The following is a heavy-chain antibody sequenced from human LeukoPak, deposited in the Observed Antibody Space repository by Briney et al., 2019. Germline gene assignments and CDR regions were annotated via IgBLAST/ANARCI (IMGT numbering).Heavy chain of an antibody. CDR3: ARDRGGSGWSKDYYGMDV. V-gene: IGHV3-21*01. D-gene: IGHD6-19*01. CDR2: INSSSSYI. Sequence: PGGSLRLYCAASGFTFSSYSMNWFRQAPGKGLEWVSSINSSSSYIYYADSVKGRFTISRDNAKNSLYLQMNSLRAEDTAVYYCARDRGGSGWSKDYYGMDVWGQGTTVTVSS. J-gene: IGHJ6*02. CDR1: GFTFSSYS.